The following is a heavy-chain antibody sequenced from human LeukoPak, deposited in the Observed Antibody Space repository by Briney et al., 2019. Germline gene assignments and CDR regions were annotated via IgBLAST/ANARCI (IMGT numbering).Heavy chain of an antibody. CDR3: ARDGISGSYYAEYFQD. V-gene: IGHV4-59*01. CDR2: IYYTGST. CDR1: GGSISSYY. D-gene: IGHD1-26*01. J-gene: IGHJ1*01. Sequence: SETLSLTCTVSGGSISSYYWSWIRQPPGKGLEWIGYIYYTGSTNYNPSLKSRVTISVDTSKNQFSLKLSSVTAADTAVYYCARDGISGSYYAEYFQDWGQGTLVTVSS.